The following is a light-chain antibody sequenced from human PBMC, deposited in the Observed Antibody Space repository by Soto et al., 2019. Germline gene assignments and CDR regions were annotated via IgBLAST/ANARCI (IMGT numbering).Light chain of an antibody. CDR3: SSFTSSSTRV. CDR1: SSDVGGYKY. V-gene: IGLV2-14*01. J-gene: IGLJ3*02. CDR2: EVN. Sequence: QSVLTQPASVSGSPGQTITISCTGTSSDVGGYKYVSWYQQHPGKAPKLMIYEVNNRPSGVSSRFSGSKSGNTASLTISGLQAEDEADYYCSSFTSSSTRVFGGGTKLTVL.